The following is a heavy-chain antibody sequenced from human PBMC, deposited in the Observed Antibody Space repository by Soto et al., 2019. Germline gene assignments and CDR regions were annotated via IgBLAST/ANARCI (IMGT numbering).Heavy chain of an antibody. J-gene: IGHJ3*01. Sequence: EVQLIESGGGWVQPGTSLRVSCAASGFTFHEYAMHWVRQAPGKGLEWVSGISSDGDTIAYADSVQGRFTVFRDNAKNSLYLQMNDLRPDDTAVYYCATWHEREHAFDVWGQGTTVTISS. D-gene: IGHD1-1*01. CDR1: GFTFHEYA. CDR2: ISSDGDTI. V-gene: IGHV3-9*01. CDR3: ATWHEREHAFDV.